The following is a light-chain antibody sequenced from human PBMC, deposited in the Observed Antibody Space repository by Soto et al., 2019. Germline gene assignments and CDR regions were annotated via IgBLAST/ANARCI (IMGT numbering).Light chain of an antibody. Sequence: ALTQPASVSASPGQSITISCTGTSSDVGSSNLVSWYQHHPGKAPKLIIYEGSRRPSGVSGRFSGSKSGNTASLTISGLQADDEADYYCAAWDDSLSGPSYVFGTGTKVTVL. J-gene: IGLJ1*01. CDR1: SSDVGSSNL. CDR3: AAWDDSLSGPSYV. CDR2: EGS. V-gene: IGLV2-23*01.